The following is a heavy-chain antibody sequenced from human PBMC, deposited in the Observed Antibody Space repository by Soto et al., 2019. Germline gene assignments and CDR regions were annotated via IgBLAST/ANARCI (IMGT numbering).Heavy chain of an antibody. J-gene: IGHJ5*02. Sequence: SETLSLTCSVSGISITSSYWNWFRQSPGKGLEWIGQISDRGDINYNPPLESRVAISTDTSKNQVSLTLTAVNAADTAVYFCARGRHWFGPWGQGTLVTVSS. CDR3: ARGRHWFGP. CDR1: GISITSSY. V-gene: IGHV4-59*08. CDR2: ISDRGDI.